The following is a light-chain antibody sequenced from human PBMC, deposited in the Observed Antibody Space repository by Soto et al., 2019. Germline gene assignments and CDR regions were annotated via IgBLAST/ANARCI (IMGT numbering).Light chain of an antibody. CDR3: LQANRVPLS. CDR2: AAS. Sequence: DIQMTQSPSSVSASAVDRVTITFRASQAISTNLAWYQQKPGKAPKLLIYAASSLQSGVPPRFSGSGSGTDFTLTISSLQPEDFAIYYCLQANRVPLSFGQGTRLEIK. V-gene: IGKV1-12*01. CDR1: QAISTN. J-gene: IGKJ5*01.